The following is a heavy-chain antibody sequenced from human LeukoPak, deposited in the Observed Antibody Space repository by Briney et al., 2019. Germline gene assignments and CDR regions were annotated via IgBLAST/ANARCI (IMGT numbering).Heavy chain of an antibody. CDR1: GFTFSSYA. Sequence: GGSLRLSCAASGFTFSSYAMSWVRQAPGKGLEWVSAISGSGGSTYYADSVKGRFTISRDNSKSTLYLQMNSLRAEDTAVYYCAKVGLVVMVAATLGAFDIWGQGTKVTVSS. CDR2: ISGSGGST. D-gene: IGHD2-15*01. CDR3: AKVGLVVMVAATLGAFDI. J-gene: IGHJ3*02. V-gene: IGHV3-23*01.